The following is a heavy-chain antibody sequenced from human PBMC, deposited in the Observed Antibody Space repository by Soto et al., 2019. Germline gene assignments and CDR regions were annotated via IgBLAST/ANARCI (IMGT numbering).Heavy chain of an antibody. CDR2: IKSKTDGGTT. J-gene: IGHJ6*02. CDR3: TTGTTEDDYYGMDV. CDR1: GFTFSNAW. V-gene: IGHV3-15*07. D-gene: IGHD1-7*01. Sequence: EVQLVESGGGLVKPGGSLRLSCAASGFTFSNAWMNWVRQAPGKGLEWVGRIKSKTDGGTTDYAAPVKGRFTISRDDSXNTLYLQMNSLKTEDTAVYYCTTGTTEDDYYGMDVWGQGTTVTVSS.